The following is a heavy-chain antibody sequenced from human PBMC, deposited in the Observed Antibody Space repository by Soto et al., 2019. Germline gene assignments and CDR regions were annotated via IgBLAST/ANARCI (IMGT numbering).Heavy chain of an antibody. V-gene: IGHV1-18*01. Sequence: QVQLVQSGAEVKKPGASVKVSCKASGYSFTHYGIGWVRQAPGQGLEWMGWISPYNGNTYYAQNLQGRVTITTDTSTSTVYMELRSLRSDDTAVYYCARDPSFDRNYYYGIDVWGQGTTVTVSS. CDR2: ISPYNGNT. CDR1: GYSFTHYG. CDR3: ARDPSFDRNYYYGIDV. J-gene: IGHJ6*02.